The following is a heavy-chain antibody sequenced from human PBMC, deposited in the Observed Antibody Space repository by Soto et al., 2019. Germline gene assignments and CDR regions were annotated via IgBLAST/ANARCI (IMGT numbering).Heavy chain of an antibody. V-gene: IGHV3-74*01. J-gene: IGHJ4*02. CDR2: ISVDGSNT. CDR3: ARRTDAYNWADY. Sequence: EVQLVESGGGLVQPGGSLRLSCAASGFMFSSHWMHWVRQAPGKGPVWVSRISVDGSNTNYADSVKGRFTISRDNAKNTLFLQMNSLRAEDTAVYYCARRTDAYNWADYWGQGTLVTVSS. D-gene: IGHD1-1*01. CDR1: GFMFSSHW.